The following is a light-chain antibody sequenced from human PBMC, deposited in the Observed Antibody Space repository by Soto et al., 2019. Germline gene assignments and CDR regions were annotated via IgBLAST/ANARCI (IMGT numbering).Light chain of an antibody. Sequence: EIVMTQSPATLSVSPGERATLSCRASQSVSSNLAWYQQKPGQAPRLLIYGASTRATGIPARLSGSGSATEFTLTISSLQSEDFAVYYCQQYNNWPPYTFGQGTKLEIK. V-gene: IGKV3-15*01. J-gene: IGKJ2*01. CDR2: GAS. CDR1: QSVSSN. CDR3: QQYNNWPPYT.